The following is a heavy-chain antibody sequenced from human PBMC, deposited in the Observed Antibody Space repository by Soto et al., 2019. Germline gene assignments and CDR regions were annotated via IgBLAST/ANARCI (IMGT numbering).Heavy chain of an antibody. CDR1: GGSFSGEY. D-gene: IGHD3-22*01. V-gene: IGHV4-34*01. CDR3: ATSYYDGGDTLANY. Sequence: SETLSLTCAVYGGSFSGEYWSWSWIRQPPGKGLEWIGEINHSGRTDYNPSLKSRVTISVHTSKNQFSLILSSVTAADTAVYYCATSYYDGGDTLANYWGQGTLVTVSS. CDR2: INHSGRT. J-gene: IGHJ4*02.